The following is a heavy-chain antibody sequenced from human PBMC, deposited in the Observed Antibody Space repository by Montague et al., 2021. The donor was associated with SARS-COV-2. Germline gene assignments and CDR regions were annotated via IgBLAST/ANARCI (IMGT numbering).Heavy chain of an antibody. CDR1: GGSMRSYY. CDR2: IYSSGST. J-gene: IGHJ4*02. D-gene: IGHD3-16*01. Sequence: SETLSLTCTVSGGSMRSYYWSWIRQPAGQGLEWIGRIYSSGSTNXXPSLNSRITMSVDTSRNQFSLKVTSVTAADTAVYYCARDLGAPDCYFDSWGQGTLVTVSS. V-gene: IGHV4-4*07. CDR3: ARDLGAPDCYFDS.